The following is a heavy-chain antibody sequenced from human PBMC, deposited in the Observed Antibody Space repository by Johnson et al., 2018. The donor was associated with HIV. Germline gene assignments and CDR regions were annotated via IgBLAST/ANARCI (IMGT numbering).Heavy chain of an antibody. V-gene: IGHV3-30*04. CDR2: ISYDGSNK. Sequence: QVHLVESGGGVVQPGRSLRLSCAASGFTFSSYAMHWVRQAPGKGLEWVAVISYDGSNKYYADSVKGRFTISRDNSKNTLYLQMNSLRAEDTAVYYCARVGISWSWRDAFDIWGQGTMVTVSS. CDR1: GFTFSSYA. D-gene: IGHD3-3*01. J-gene: IGHJ3*02. CDR3: ARVGISWSWRDAFDI.